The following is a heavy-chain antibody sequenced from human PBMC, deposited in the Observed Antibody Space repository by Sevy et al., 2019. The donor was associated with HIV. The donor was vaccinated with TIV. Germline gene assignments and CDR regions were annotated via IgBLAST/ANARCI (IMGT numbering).Heavy chain of an antibody. CDR1: GFTFSSYS. J-gene: IGHJ6*02. CDR3: AREGGYCSGGSCRYYYGMDV. Sequence: GGSLRLSCAASGFTFSSYSMNWVRQAPGKGLEWVSSISSSSSYIYYADSVKGRFTISRDNAKNSLYLQMNSLRAEDTALYYCAREGGYCSGGSCRYYYGMDVWGQGTTVTVSS. V-gene: IGHV3-21*03. D-gene: IGHD2-15*01. CDR2: ISSSSSYI.